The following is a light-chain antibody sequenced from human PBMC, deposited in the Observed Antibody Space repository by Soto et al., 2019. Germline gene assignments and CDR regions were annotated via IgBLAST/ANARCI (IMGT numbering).Light chain of an antibody. CDR1: SSNIGAGYD. Sequence: QSVLTQPPSVSGAPGQRVTISCTRSSSNIGAGYDVHWYQQLPGTAPKLLIYGNSNRPSGVPDRFSGSKSGTSASLAITGLQAEDEADYYCQSYDSSLSAHNYVFGTGTKVTVL. CDR3: QSYDSSLSAHNYV. V-gene: IGLV1-40*01. CDR2: GNS. J-gene: IGLJ1*01.